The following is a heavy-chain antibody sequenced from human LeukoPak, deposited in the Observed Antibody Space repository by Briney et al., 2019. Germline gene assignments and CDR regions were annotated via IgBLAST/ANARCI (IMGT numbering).Heavy chain of an antibody. CDR3: ARESNSPDY. J-gene: IGHJ4*02. V-gene: IGHV3-74*01. CDR1: GFTFSDYW. CDR2: INGDGSDT. D-gene: IGHD2-21*01. Sequence: PGGSLRLSCVASGFTFSDYWMHWVRQAPGKGLVWVSHINGDGSDTNYADSVKGRFTISRDNAKNTLYLQMNSLRADDTAVYYCARESNSPDYWGQGTLVTVSS.